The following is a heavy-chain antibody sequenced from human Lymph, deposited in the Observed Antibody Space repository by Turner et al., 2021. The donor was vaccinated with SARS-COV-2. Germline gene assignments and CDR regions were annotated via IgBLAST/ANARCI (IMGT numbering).Heavy chain of an antibody. CDR3: ARGSAGGDV. D-gene: IGHD6-13*01. Sequence: QVQRVASGGCVVQPGRFLILSCAASGFTFSSYGMHWVRQAPGKGLEWVAFIWYDGSNTYYADSAKGRFTNSRDNSKNTLYLQMNSLRAEDTAVYYCARGSAGGDVWGQGTTVTVSS. CDR2: IWYDGSNT. CDR1: GFTFSSYG. J-gene: IGHJ6*02. V-gene: IGHV3-33*01.